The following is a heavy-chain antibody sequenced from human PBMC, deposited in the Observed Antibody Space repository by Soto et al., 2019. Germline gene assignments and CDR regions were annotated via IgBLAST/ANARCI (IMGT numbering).Heavy chain of an antibody. CDR2: IIPISGTA. CDR3: ARSQGSSTSLELYDYYYYGMAV. Sequence: QVQLVQSGAEVKKTRSSVKISCKASGGTFSSYDISWVRQAPGQGLEWMGGIIPISGTANYAQKFQGRVTITADESTNKAYMELSSLRSEDTAVYYCARSQGSSTSLELYDYYYYGMAVWGQGTTVTVCS. V-gene: IGHV1-69*01. J-gene: IGHJ6*02. D-gene: IGHD2-2*01. CDR1: GGTFSSYD.